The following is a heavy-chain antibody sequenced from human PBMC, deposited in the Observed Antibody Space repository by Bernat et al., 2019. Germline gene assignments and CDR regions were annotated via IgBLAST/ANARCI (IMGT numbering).Heavy chain of an antibody. CDR1: GFTFSDYY. Sequence: QVQLVESGGGLVKPGGSLRLSRAASGFTFSDYYMSWIRQAPGKGLEWVSYISSSSSYTNYADSVKGRFTISRDNAKNSLYLQMNSLRAEDTAVYYCARVLYNSSGYKGNSDAFDIWGQGTMVTVSS. CDR3: ARVLYNSSGYKGNSDAFDI. D-gene: IGHD6-19*01. V-gene: IGHV3-11*05. J-gene: IGHJ3*02. CDR2: ISSSSSYT.